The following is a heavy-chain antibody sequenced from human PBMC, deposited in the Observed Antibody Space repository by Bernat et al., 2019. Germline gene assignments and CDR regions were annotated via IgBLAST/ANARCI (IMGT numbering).Heavy chain of an antibody. CDR1: GFTFDGYS. Sequence: EVQLVESGGGLVQPGRSLRLSCAASGFTFDGYSMHWVRQAPGKGLEWVSGISWNSANSGAIGYADSVKGRFTISRDNAKNSLYLQMNSLRAEDTAVYYCARGITGTTFYWYFDLWGRGTLVTVSS. J-gene: IGHJ2*01. CDR3: ARGITGTTFYWYFDL. D-gene: IGHD1-14*01. CDR2: ISWNSANSGAI. V-gene: IGHV3-9*01.